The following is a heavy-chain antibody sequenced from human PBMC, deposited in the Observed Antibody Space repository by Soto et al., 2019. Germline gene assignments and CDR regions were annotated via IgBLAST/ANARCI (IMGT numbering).Heavy chain of an antibody. D-gene: IGHD5-12*01. Sequence: QVQLVQSGAEVKQPGSSVKVSCQASGVTFRSFAISWVRQAPGQGLEWMGGIIPIFRTPNYAQNFQGRVTITADESTSSVYMELSRLRSEDTAVYYFARSTGSGFRPGTHRFNWFDPWGQGTLVTVSS. J-gene: IGHJ5*02. CDR3: ARSTGSGFRPGTHRFNWFDP. V-gene: IGHV1-69*01. CDR1: GVTFRSFA. CDR2: IIPIFRTP.